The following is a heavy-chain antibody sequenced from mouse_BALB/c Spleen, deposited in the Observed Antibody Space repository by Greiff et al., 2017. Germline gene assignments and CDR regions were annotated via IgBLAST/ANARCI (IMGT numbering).Heavy chain of an antibody. J-gene: IGHJ3*01. CDR1: GFTFSSYT. D-gene: IGHD2-1*01. Sequence: EVQRVESGGGLVKPGGSLKLSCAASGFTFSSYTMSWVRQTPEKRLEWVATISSGGGNTYYPDSVKGRFTISRDNAKNNLYLQMSSLRSEDTALYYCARLGGNYGFAYWGQGTLVTVSA. V-gene: IGHV5-9*03. CDR3: ARLGGNYGFAY. CDR2: ISSGGGNT.